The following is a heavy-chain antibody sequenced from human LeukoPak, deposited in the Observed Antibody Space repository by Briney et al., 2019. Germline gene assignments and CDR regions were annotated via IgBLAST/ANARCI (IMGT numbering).Heavy chain of an antibody. CDR3: ARAYDSAVFDY. CDR2: IYYSGST. Sequence: SETLSLTCTVSGGSISSYYWSWIRQPPGKGLEWIGYIYYSGSTNYNPSLKSRVTISVDTSKNQFSLKLSSVTAADTAVYYCARAYDSAVFDYWGQGTLVTVSS. CDR1: GGSISSYY. V-gene: IGHV4-59*01. J-gene: IGHJ4*02. D-gene: IGHD3-22*01.